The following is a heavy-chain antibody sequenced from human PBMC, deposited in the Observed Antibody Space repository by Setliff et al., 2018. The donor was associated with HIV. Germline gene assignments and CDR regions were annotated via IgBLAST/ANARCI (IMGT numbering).Heavy chain of an antibody. J-gene: IGHJ1*01. CDR1: GYTFTSYG. V-gene: IGHV1-18*01. CDR2: INAYNGNT. CDR3: ARDPSSGIYYDSSGQYFQN. D-gene: IGHD3-22*01. Sequence: ASVKVSCKASGYTFTSYGISWVRQAPGQGLEWMGWINAYNGNTNYAQKFQGRVSMTIDTSTSTAYMGLRSLRPDDTAVYFCARDPSSGIYYDSSGQYFQNWGQGTLVTVSS.